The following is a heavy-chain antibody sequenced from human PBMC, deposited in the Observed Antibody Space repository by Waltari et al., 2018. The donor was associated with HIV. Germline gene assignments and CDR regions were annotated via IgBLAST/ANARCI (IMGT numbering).Heavy chain of an antibody. CDR3: ARGAIAAAGTI. Sequence: QVQLVESGGGVVQPGRSLRLSCEASEFTFSTYAMHWVRQAPGKGLEWVAVISYDGSHKFYADSVKGRFTISKDKSKNTLYLQMNSLRPEDTAVYYCARGAIAAAGTIWGQGTLVTVSS. CDR1: EFTFSTYA. CDR2: ISYDGSHK. D-gene: IGHD6-13*01. V-gene: IGHV3-30*01. J-gene: IGHJ4*02.